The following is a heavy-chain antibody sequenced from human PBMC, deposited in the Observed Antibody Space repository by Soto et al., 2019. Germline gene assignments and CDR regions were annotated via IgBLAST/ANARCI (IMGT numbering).Heavy chain of an antibody. V-gene: IGHV3-30*18. Sequence: QVQLVESGGGVVQPGRSLRLSCAASGFTFSSYGMHWVRQAPGKGLEWVAVISYDGSNKYYADSVKGRFTISRDNSKNTQYLEMSSLRDEDTAVYYCAKDRTPDSSGWYSDAFDIWGQGTMVTVSS. CDR2: ISYDGSNK. CDR1: GFTFSSYG. CDR3: AKDRTPDSSGWYSDAFDI. J-gene: IGHJ3*02. D-gene: IGHD6-19*01.